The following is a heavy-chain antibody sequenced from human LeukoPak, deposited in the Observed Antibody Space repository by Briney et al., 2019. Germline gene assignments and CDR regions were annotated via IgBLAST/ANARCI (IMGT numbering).Heavy chain of an antibody. Sequence: ASVKVSCKTSGYTFTGYYINWVRQAPGQGLEWMGWINPNSGGTNYAQKFQGRVTMTTDTSISAAYMELSSLRSDDTAVYYCARGGRYFYESRFDSWGQGTLVTVSS. V-gene: IGHV1-2*02. CDR3: ARGGRYFYESRFDS. CDR1: GYTFTGYY. J-gene: IGHJ4*02. D-gene: IGHD3-22*01. CDR2: INPNSGGT.